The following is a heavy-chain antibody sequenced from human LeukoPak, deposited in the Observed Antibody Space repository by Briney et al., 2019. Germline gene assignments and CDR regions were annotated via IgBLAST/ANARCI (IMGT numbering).Heavy chain of an antibody. CDR1: GGSISSGGYS. CDR2: IYYTGST. J-gene: IGHJ3*02. V-gene: IGHV4-30-4*07. Sequence: NPSETLSLTCAISGGSISSGGYSWTWIRQPPGKGLEWIGYIYYTGSTYYNPSLKSRVTISVDTSKNQFSLKLSSVTAADTALYFCARGTYTMTTDAFHIWGQGTMVTVYS. CDR3: ARGTYTMTTDAFHI. D-gene: IGHD2-2*02.